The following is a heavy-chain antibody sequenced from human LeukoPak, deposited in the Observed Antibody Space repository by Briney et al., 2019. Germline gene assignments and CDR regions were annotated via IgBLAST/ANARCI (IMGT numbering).Heavy chain of an antibody. Sequence: GGSLRLSCAASGFIVSSSYMSWVRQPPGKGLEWVSGIYTDGSTYYADSVQGRFTISRDNSKNTLYLQMNSLRADDTSVYYCVRGQYSNTLGGQGTLVTVSS. V-gene: IGHV3-66*01. CDR2: IYTDGST. D-gene: IGHD5-18*01. J-gene: IGHJ4*02. CDR1: GFIVSSSY. CDR3: VRGQYSNTL.